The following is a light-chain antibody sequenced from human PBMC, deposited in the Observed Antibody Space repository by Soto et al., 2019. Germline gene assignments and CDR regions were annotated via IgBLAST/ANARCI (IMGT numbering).Light chain of an antibody. CDR2: GAS. V-gene: IGKV3-20*01. CDR1: QSVSSSY. CDR3: QQYCSSPRT. J-gene: IGKJ1*01. Sequence: EIVLTQSPGTLSLSPGERATLSCRASQSVSSSYLAWYQQKPGQAPRLLIYGASSRATGIPDRFSGSGSGTDFTLTISRLEPEDFAVYYCQQYCSSPRTFGQGTTVEIK.